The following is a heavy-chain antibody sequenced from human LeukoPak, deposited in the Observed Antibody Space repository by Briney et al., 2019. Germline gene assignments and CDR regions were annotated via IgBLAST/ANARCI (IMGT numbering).Heavy chain of an antibody. Sequence: ASVKVSCKASGYTFTSYYMHWVRQAPGQGLEWMGIINPSGGSTSYAQKFQGRVTMTRDMSTSTVYMELSSLRSEDTAVYYCARGSLDFWSGYYCDYWGQGTLVTVSS. CDR2: INPSGGST. D-gene: IGHD3-3*01. CDR3: ARGSLDFWSGYYCDY. V-gene: IGHV1-46*01. J-gene: IGHJ4*02. CDR1: GYTFTSYY.